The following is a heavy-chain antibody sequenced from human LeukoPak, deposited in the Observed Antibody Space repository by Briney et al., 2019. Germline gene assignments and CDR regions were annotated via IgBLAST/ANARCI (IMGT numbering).Heavy chain of an antibody. CDR2: IKQDGTDK. Sequence: PGGSLRLSCAASGFTFSSYWMSWVRQAPGKGLEWVANIKQDGTDKYYVVSVKGRFTISRGNAKNSLYLQMNSLRAEDTAVYYCAKSHSYGFDYWGQGTLVTVSS. D-gene: IGHD5-18*01. CDR3: AKSHSYGFDY. V-gene: IGHV3-7*01. J-gene: IGHJ4*02. CDR1: GFTFSSYW.